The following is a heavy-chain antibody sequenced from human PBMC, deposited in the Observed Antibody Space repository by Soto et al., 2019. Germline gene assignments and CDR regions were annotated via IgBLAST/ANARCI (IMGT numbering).Heavy chain of an antibody. CDR2: IFYSGTT. CDR1: GGSISSGGYY. Sequence: TLSLTCTVSGGSISSGGYYWSWIRQHPGKGLEWIGYIFYSGTTYYNPSLKSRVTISVDTSKNQFSLKLSSVTAADTAVYYCARNGEDDFWSGYYSYGWFDSWGQGTLVTVSS. J-gene: IGHJ5*01. D-gene: IGHD3-3*01. V-gene: IGHV4-31*03. CDR3: ARNGEDDFWSGYYSYGWFDS.